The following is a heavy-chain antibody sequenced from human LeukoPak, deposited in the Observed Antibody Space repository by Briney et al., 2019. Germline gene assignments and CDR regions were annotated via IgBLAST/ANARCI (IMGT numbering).Heavy chain of an antibody. V-gene: IGHV3-74*01. J-gene: IGHJ4*02. D-gene: IGHD2-21*02. Sequence: GGSLRLSCAASGFTFSLYWMHWVRQTPGKGLVWVSRLNSDGSITTYADSVKGRFTIFRDNAKNTLYLQMNSLRAEDTALYYCVREYCGGDCYTDFWGQGTLVTVSS. CDR3: VREYCGGDCYTDF. CDR2: LNSDGSIT. CDR1: GFTFSLYW.